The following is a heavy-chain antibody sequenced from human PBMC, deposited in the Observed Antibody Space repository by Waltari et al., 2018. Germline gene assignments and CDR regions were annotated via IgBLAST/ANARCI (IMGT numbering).Heavy chain of an antibody. J-gene: IGHJ4*02. Sequence: EVQLVASGGGLVKPGGSLRVSCAAQRFSFSPYTMTWVRQAPGTGLEWVSSISDSSVFIYYADSVKGRFTISRDNVKNSVSLQMSSLRADDSAVYYCARVVSAAGTLYQFDYWGQGTLVTVSS. CDR3: ARVVSAAGTLYQFDY. CDR2: ISDSSVFI. CDR1: RFSFSPYT. D-gene: IGHD6-13*01. V-gene: IGHV3-21*01.